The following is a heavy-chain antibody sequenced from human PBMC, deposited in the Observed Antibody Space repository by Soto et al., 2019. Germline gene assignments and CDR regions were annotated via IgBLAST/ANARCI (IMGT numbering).Heavy chain of an antibody. Sequence: SETLSLTCTVSGGSISSYSWSWLRQPPGKGLEWIGYIFYSGSTNYNPSLKSRVTISVATSKNQFSLKLTSVTAADTAVYYCTRGLRLTMVRGGFNWFDPWGRGTLVPVSS. CDR3: TRGLRLTMVRGGFNWFDP. CDR1: GGSISSYS. CDR2: IFYSGST. V-gene: IGHV4-59*01. J-gene: IGHJ5*02. D-gene: IGHD3-10*01.